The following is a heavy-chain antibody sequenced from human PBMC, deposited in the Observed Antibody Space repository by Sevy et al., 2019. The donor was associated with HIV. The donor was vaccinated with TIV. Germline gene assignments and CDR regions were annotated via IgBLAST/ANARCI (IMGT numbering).Heavy chain of an antibody. CDR2: ISAYNGNT. CDR1: GYTFTSYG. V-gene: IGHV1-18*01. Sequence: ASVKVSCKASGYTFTSYGISWVRQAPGQGLEWMGWISAYNGNTNYAQKLQGRVTMTTDTSTSTAYMELRSLRSDDTAVYYCARSPRGYCSGGSCQKCYGIWFDPWGQGTLVTVSS. J-gene: IGHJ5*02. CDR3: ARSPRGYCSGGSCQKCYGIWFDP. D-gene: IGHD2-15*01.